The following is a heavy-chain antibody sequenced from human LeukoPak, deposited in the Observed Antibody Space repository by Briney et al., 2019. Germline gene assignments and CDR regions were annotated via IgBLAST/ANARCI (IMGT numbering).Heavy chain of an antibody. CDR1: GGSISSSSYY. D-gene: IGHD6-19*01. CDR2: IYYSGST. CDR3: ARQLKWLVPVEFDY. J-gene: IGHJ4*02. V-gene: IGHV4-39*01. Sequence: PSETLSLTCTVSGGSISSSSYYWGWIRQPPGKGLEWIGSIYYSGSTYFNPSLKSRVTISVDTSKNQFSLKLSSVTAADTAVYYCARQLKWLVPVEFDYWGQGTLVTVSS.